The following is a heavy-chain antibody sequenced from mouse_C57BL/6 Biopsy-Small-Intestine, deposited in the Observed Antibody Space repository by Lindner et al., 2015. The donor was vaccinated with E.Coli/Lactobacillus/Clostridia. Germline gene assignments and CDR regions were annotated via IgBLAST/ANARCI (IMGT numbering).Heavy chain of an antibody. CDR3: AAGNSVYNYQGFDY. V-gene: IGHV1S29*02. CDR1: VPPQLNYP. CDR2: LILKNGET. J-gene: IGHJ4*01. D-gene: IGHD2-12*01. Sequence: SVKVLLQVRFRVPPQLNYPCTGCDRLLEKGLSGWDILILKNGETSFAQKFQGRVSMTEDTSTDTAYMEMSGLRSEDTALYYCAAGNSVYNYQGFDYWGQGTLVTVSS.